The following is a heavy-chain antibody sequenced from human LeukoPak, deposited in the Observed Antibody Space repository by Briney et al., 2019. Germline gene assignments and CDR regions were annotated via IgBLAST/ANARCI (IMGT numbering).Heavy chain of an antibody. CDR2: IYNSGIT. D-gene: IGHD3-16*01. V-gene: IGHV4-59*01. J-gene: IGHJ3*02. Sequence: SETLSLTCSVSGGSISNYYWSWIRQPPGKGLEWIAFIYNSGITNYNPYLKSRVTISVDMSKNQFSLKLSSVTAADTAVYYCARDSVGGYGPFDIWGQGTMVTVSS. CDR3: ARDSVGGYGPFDI. CDR1: GGSISNYY.